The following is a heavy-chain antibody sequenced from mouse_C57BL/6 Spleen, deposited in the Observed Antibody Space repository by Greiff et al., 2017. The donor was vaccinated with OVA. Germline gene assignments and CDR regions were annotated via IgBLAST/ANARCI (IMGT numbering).Heavy chain of an antibody. Sequence: QVQLKESGAELVKPGASVKLSCKASGYTFTEYTIHWVKQRSGQGLEWIGWFYPGSGSIKYNEKFKDKATLTADKSSSTVYMELSRLTYEDSAVYFCARHGPYYYGSSYWYFDVWGTGTTVTVSS. CDR3: ARHGPYYYGSSYWYFDV. D-gene: IGHD1-1*01. J-gene: IGHJ1*03. CDR1: GYTFTEYT. CDR2: FYPGSGSI. V-gene: IGHV1-62-2*01.